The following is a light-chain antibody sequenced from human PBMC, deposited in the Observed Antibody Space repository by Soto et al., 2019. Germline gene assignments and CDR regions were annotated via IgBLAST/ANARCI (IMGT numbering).Light chain of an antibody. CDR3: QTWGSGIEV. CDR2: LNSDGSQ. V-gene: IGLV4-69*01. Sequence: QLVLTQSPSAYASLRASVKLTCTLSSGHSSYAIAWHQQQPEKGPRYLMKLNSDGSQTKGDGIPDRFSGSSSGAERYLTISSLQSEDEADYYCQTWGSGIEVFGGGTQLTVL. J-gene: IGLJ2*01. CDR1: SGHSSYA.